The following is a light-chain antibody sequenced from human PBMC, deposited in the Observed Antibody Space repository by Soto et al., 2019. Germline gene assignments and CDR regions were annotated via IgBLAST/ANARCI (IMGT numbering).Light chain of an antibody. CDR2: LAS. CDR3: QQYESTPPT. Sequence: DIVMTQSPDSLAVSLGERATINCKSSQSVLYSSNNKNYLAWYQQRPGQPPNLLIYLASTRESGVPDRFSGSGSGTYFTLTITSLQAEDVADYYCQQYESTPPTFGQGTKLEIK. V-gene: IGKV4-1*01. J-gene: IGKJ2*01. CDR1: QSVLYSSNNKNY.